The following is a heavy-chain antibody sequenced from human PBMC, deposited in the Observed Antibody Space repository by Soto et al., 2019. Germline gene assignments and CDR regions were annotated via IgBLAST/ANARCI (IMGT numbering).Heavy chain of an antibody. CDR2: IKQDGSEK. D-gene: IGHD3-16*02. CDR3: ARQHEVIRYYYYYYMDV. J-gene: IGHJ6*03. CDR1: GFTFSSYW. Sequence: GGSLRLSCAASGFTFSSYWMSWVRQAPGKGLEWVANIKQDGSEKYYVDSVKGRFTISRDNAKNSLYLQMNSLRAEDTAVYYCARQHEVIRYYYYYYMDVWGKGTTVTVSS. V-gene: IGHV3-7*01.